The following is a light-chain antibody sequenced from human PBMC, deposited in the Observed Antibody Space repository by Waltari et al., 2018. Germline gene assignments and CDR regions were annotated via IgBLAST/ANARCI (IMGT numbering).Light chain of an antibody. J-gene: IGKJ1*01. CDR1: QSIDKF. CDR2: AAS. V-gene: IGKV1-39*01. CDR3: QPTYTSLAWT. Sequence: DIQMTQSPSSLSASVGDRVTITCRPSQSIDKFLNWYQTKPGKAPDLLIYAASTLQTGVPSRFSGSGSGTDFTLTITSLHPEDFATYYSQPTYTSLAWTFGQGTKVEIK.